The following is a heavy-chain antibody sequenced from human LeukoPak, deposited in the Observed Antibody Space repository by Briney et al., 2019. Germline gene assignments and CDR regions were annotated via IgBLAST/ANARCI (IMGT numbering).Heavy chain of an antibody. J-gene: IGHJ6*02. D-gene: IGHD3-10*01. CDR1: GFTFSTYG. V-gene: IGHV3-30*03. Sequence: GGSLRLSCAASGFTFSTYGTHWVRQAPGKGLEWVAVISYDGSNKYYADSVEGRFTISRDKSKNTLYLQMNSLRADDTAVYYCARDRRLVWFGEPYGMDVWGQGTTVTVSS. CDR2: ISYDGSNK. CDR3: ARDRRLVWFGEPYGMDV.